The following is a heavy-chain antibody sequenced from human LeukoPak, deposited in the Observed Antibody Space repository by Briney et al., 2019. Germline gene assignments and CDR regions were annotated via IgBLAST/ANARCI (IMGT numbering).Heavy chain of an antibody. Sequence: TGGSLRLSCAASGFTFSTYTMNWVRQAPAKGLEWVSSISSSSSYIYYTDSVKGRFTISRDNAKNSLYLQMNSLGAEDTAVYYCARVSLELPDTFDYWGQGTLVTVSS. V-gene: IGHV3-21*01. CDR1: GFTFSTYT. CDR2: ISSSSSYI. J-gene: IGHJ4*02. D-gene: IGHD1-7*01. CDR3: ARVSLELPDTFDY.